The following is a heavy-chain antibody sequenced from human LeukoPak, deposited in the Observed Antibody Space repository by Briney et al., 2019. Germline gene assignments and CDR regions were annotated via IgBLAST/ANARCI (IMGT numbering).Heavy chain of an antibody. V-gene: IGHV3-23*01. CDR1: GFTFSSYA. CDR3: AKDTPLTAYSPGWSGNSFDS. D-gene: IGHD6-19*01. Sequence: GGSLRLSCAASGFTFSSYAMSWVRQAPGKGLEWVSTITGSSRSTYYADSVRGRFTISRDNSKNTLYLQMNSLTAEDTAVYYCAKDTPLTAYSPGWSGNSFDSWGQGTLVTVSP. CDR2: ITGSSRST. J-gene: IGHJ4*02.